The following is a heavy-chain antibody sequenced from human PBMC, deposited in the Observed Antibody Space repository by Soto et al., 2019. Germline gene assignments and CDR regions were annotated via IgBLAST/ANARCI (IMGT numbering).Heavy chain of an antibody. J-gene: IGHJ3*02. CDR1: GFTFSSYA. V-gene: IGHV3-30-3*01. Sequence: QVQLVESGGGVVQPGRSLRLSCAASGFTFSSYAMHWFRQAQGKGLEWVAVISYDGSNKYYADSVKGRFTISRDNSKNTLYLQMNSLRAEDTAVYYCAPISGMVRGVIFVDDAFDIWGQGTMVTVSS. CDR3: APISGMVRGVIFVDDAFDI. CDR2: ISYDGSNK. D-gene: IGHD3-10*01.